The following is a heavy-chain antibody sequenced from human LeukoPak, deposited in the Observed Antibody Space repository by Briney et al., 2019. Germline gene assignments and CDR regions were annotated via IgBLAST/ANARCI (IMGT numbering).Heavy chain of an antibody. V-gene: IGHV1-69*05. D-gene: IGHD2-2*02. CDR3: ARDLGYCSSTSCYTGWFDP. CDR2: FGTA. Sequence: FGTANYAQKFQGRVTITTDESTSTAYMELSSLRSEDTAVYYCARDLGYCSSTSCYTGWFDPWGQGTLVTVSS. J-gene: IGHJ5*02.